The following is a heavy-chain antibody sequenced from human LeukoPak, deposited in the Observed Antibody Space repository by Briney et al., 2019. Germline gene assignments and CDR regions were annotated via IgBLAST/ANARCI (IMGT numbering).Heavy chain of an antibody. J-gene: IGHJ4*02. CDR2: ISYDGSNK. Sequence: GGSLRLSCAASGFNFSSYAMHWVRQAPGKGLEWVAVISYDGSNKYYADSVKGRFTISRDNSKNTLYLQMNSLRAEDTAVYYCARSSRGYSGYLDYWGQGTLVTVSS. CDR3: ARSSRGYSGYLDY. V-gene: IGHV3-30-3*01. D-gene: IGHD5-12*01. CDR1: GFNFSSYA.